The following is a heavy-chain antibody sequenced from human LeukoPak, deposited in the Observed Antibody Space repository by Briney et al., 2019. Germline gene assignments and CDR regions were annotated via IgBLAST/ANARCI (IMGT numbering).Heavy chain of an antibody. CDR3: ARALCSGGSCYYYYYGMDV. Sequence: ASVKVSCKASGYTFTCYYMHWVRQAPGQGLEWMGWINPNSGGTNYAQKFQGRVTMTRDTSISTAYMELSRLRSDDTAVYYCARALCSGGSCYYYYYGMDVWGQGTTVTVS. CDR1: GYTFTCYY. D-gene: IGHD2-15*01. V-gene: IGHV1-2*02. CDR2: INPNSGGT. J-gene: IGHJ6*02.